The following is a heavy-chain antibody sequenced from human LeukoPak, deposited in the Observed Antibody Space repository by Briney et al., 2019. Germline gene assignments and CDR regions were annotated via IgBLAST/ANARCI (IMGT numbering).Heavy chain of an antibody. J-gene: IGHJ6*02. V-gene: IGHV3-23*01. CDR2: ISGSGGST. D-gene: IGHD5-18*01. Sequence: LPGGSLRLSCAASGFTFSSYAMSWVRQAPGKGLEWVSAISGSGGSTYYADSVKGRFTISRDNSKNTLYLQMNSLRAEDTAVYYCAKFNSPLIGYYYYGMDVWGQGTTVTVSS. CDR1: GFTFSSYA. CDR3: AKFNSPLIGYYYYGMDV.